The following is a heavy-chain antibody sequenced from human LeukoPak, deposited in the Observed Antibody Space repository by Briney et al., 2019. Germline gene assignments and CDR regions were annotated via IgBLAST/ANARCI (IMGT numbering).Heavy chain of an antibody. D-gene: IGHD3-3*01. CDR3: ARVPPVLRFLEWFPRFDP. Sequence: ASVKDSCKASGYTFTSYVNWVRQATGQGLEWMGWMNPNSGNTGYAQKFQGRVTMTRNTSISTAYMELSSLRSEDTAVYYCARVPPVLRFLEWFPRFDPWGQGTLVTVSS. CDR2: MNPNSGNT. V-gene: IGHV1-8*01. CDR1: GYTFTSYV. J-gene: IGHJ5*02.